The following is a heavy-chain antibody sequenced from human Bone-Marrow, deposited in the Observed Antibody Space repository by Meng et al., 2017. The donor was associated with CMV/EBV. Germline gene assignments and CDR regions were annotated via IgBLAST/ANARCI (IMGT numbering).Heavy chain of an antibody. V-gene: IGHV3-33*01. D-gene: IGHD3-3*01. CDR3: ASIPYYDFWSGYGNYYYGMDV. CDR1: GFPFSNSA. CDR2: IWYDGSNE. Sequence: AASGFPFSNSAMHWVRQAPGKGLQWVALIWYDGSNEYYADSVQGRFSISRDNSKNTLYLQMNSLRAEDTAVYYCASIPYYDFWSGYGNYYYGMDVWGQGTTVTVSS. J-gene: IGHJ6*02.